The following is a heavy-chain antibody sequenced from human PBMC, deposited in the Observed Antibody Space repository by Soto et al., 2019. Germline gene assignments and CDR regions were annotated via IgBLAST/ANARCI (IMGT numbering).Heavy chain of an antibody. Sequence: PVGSLRLSCAASGFTFSSYAMSWVRQAPGKGLEWVSAISGSGGSTYYADSVKGRFTISRDNSRNTLYLQMNSLRAEDTAVYYCANRSSYYYGRGVWRQGTTVTVSS. CDR2: ISGSGGST. CDR1: GFTFSSYA. V-gene: IGHV3-23*01. J-gene: IGHJ6*02. CDR3: ANRSSYYYGRGV.